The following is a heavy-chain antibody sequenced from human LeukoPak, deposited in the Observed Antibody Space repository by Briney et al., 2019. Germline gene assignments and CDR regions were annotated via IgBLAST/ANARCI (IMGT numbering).Heavy chain of an antibody. Sequence: PGGSLRLSCAASGFTVSSNYMSWVRQAPGKGLEWVSAISGSGGSTYYADSVKGRFTISRDNAKNSLYLQMNSLRAEDTAVYYCARDKGNNIAVEYFQDWGQGTLVTVSS. V-gene: IGHV3-23*01. J-gene: IGHJ1*01. CDR1: GFTVSSNY. CDR2: ISGSGGST. CDR3: ARDKGNNIAVEYFQD. D-gene: IGHD6-19*01.